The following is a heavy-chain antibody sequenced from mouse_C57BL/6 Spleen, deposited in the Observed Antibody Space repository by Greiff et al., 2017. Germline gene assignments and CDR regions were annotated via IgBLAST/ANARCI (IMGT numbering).Heavy chain of an antibody. D-gene: IGHD2-5*01. CDR3: ARAYYSNYLYYAMDY. CDR1: GYTFTDYY. V-gene: IGHV1-76*01. CDR2: IYPGSGNT. J-gene: IGHJ4*01. Sequence: QVQLQQSGAELVRPGASVKLSCKASGYTFTDYYINWVKQRPGQGLEWIARIYPGSGNTYYNEKFKGKATLTAEKSSITAYMQLSSLTSEDAAVYFCARAYYSNYLYYAMDYWGQGTSVTVSS.